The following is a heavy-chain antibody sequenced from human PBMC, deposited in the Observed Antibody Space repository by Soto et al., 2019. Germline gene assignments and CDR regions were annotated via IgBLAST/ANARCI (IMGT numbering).Heavy chain of an antibody. V-gene: IGHV4-4*02. Sequence: SETLSLTCAVSGGSISSSNWWSWVRQPPGKGLEWIGEIYHSGSTNYNPSLKSRVTISVDKSKNQFSLKLSSVTAADTAVYYCARDRPAMVATRSPFDYWGQGTLVTVSS. CDR1: GGSISSSNW. CDR2: IYHSGST. D-gene: IGHD5-12*01. CDR3: ARDRPAMVATRSPFDY. J-gene: IGHJ4*02.